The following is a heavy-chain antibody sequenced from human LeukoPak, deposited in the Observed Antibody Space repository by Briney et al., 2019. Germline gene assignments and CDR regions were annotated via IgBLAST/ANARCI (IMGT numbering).Heavy chain of an antibody. V-gene: IGHV1-69*05. CDR2: IILIFGTA. Sequence: ASVKLSCKASGRTFSSYAINWVRQAPGHRLGWRGGIILIFGTADNTQKYQGRVTITTDESTSTAYMELNSMRSVDTAVYCWARGLRFCSSGSCDPGLLRYYYMDVWGEGSTVTVSS. J-gene: IGHJ6*03. CDR1: GRTFSSYA. CDR3: ARGLRFCSSGSCDPGLLRYYYMDV. D-gene: IGHD2-15*01.